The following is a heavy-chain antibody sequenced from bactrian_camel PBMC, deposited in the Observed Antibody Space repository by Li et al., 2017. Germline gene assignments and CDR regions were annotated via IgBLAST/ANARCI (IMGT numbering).Heavy chain of an antibody. CDR2: IDTDGKK. CDR3: AADVGLRALYGGCWSAADFGY. J-gene: IGHJ6*01. D-gene: IGHD6*01. Sequence: HVQLVESGGASLQAGGSLRLSCEASGRSVNDNCLGWFRQAPGKEREGVAVIDTDGKKRYADSVKGRFTISKGNAKNTLYLQMNSLKPEDTAMYYCAADVGLRALYGGCWSAADFGYWGQGTQVTVS. V-gene: IGHV3S53*01. CDR1: GRSVNDNC.